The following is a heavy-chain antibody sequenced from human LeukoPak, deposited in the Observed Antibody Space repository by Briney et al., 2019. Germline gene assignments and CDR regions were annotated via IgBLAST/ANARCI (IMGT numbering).Heavy chain of an antibody. V-gene: IGHV5-51*01. Sequence: GESLKISGKGSGYILTTYWIAWVRQLPGKGLEWMGIIYLGDTNTRYSPSCQGQVTISADKSISTAYLQWSSLKASDTAMYYCAMAGGTGYYFYWGQGTLVTVSS. CDR3: AMAGGTGYYFY. J-gene: IGHJ4*02. CDR2: IYLGDTNT. D-gene: IGHD3/OR15-3a*01. CDR1: GYILTTYW.